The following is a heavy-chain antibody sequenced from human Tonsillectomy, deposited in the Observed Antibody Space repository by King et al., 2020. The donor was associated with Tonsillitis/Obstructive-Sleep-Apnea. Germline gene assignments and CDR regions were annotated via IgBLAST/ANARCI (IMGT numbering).Heavy chain of an antibody. J-gene: IGHJ5*02. V-gene: IGHV3-9*01. Sequence: VQLVESGGGLVQPGRSLRLSCAASGFTFDDYAMHWVRQGPGKGLEWVSGFTWNTGSIGYADSVRGRFTISRDHAKNSLYLQMNSLRAEDTALYYCAKGGGRGVVVPNWFDPWGQGTLVTVSS. CDR1: GFTFDDYA. CDR2: FTWNTGSI. D-gene: IGHD2-15*01. CDR3: AKGGGRGVVVPNWFDP.